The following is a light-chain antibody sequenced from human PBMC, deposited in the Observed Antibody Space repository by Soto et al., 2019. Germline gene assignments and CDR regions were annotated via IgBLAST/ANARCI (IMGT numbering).Light chain of an antibody. CDR3: QQYGRSPPWT. Sequence: EIVLKQFPGTLSLSPGERATLSCRASQSVGSNYLAWYQQRPGQPPNLLIFGASHRAPDIPDRFSGSGSGTDFTLTISRLEPEDFAVYYCQQYGRSPPWTFGQGTKVDIK. CDR2: GAS. J-gene: IGKJ1*01. V-gene: IGKV3-20*01. CDR1: QSVGSNY.